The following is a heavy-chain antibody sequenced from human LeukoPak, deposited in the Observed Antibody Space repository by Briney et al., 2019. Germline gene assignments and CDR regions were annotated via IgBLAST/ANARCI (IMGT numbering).Heavy chain of an antibody. CDR1: GFTFSSYA. CDR2: ISGSGGSK. J-gene: IGHJ4*02. V-gene: IGHV3-23*01. Sequence: GGSLRLSCAASGFTFSSYAMSWVRQAPGKGLEGVSAISGSGGSKYSAESVKGGFTISRDNSKNTLYLQMNSLRAEDTAVYYCAKALCSGGTCYRFDYWGQGTLVTVSS. D-gene: IGHD2-15*01. CDR3: AKALCSGGTCYRFDY.